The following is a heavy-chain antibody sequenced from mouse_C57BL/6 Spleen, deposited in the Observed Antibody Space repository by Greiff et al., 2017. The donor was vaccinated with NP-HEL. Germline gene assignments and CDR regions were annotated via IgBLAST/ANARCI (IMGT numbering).Heavy chain of an antibody. J-gene: IGHJ3*01. V-gene: IGHV1-18*01. D-gene: IGHD1-1*01. CDR1: GYTFTDYN. CDR3: ARETYYYGSSPFAY. CDR2: INPNNGGT. Sequence: EVQLQQSGPELVKPGASVKIPCKASGYTFTDYNMDWVKQSHGKSLEWIGDINPNNGGTIYNQKFKGKATLPVDKSSSTAYMELRSLTSEDTAVYDCARETYYYGSSPFAYWGQGTLVTVSA.